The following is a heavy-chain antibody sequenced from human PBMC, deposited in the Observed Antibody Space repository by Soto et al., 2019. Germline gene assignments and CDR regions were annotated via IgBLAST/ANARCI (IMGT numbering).Heavy chain of an antibody. V-gene: IGHV4-4*07. CDR2: IDTSGST. CDR1: GGSMINYY. D-gene: IGHD3-3*01. Sequence: SETLCLTCTVSGGSMINYYCNWIRQPAGKGLEWIGLIDTSGSTNYNPSLKSRVTMSVDTSKQEFSLKLSSVTAADTALYYCARGGQDFWSGPFDYWGRGALVTVSS. CDR3: ARGGQDFWSGPFDY. J-gene: IGHJ4*02.